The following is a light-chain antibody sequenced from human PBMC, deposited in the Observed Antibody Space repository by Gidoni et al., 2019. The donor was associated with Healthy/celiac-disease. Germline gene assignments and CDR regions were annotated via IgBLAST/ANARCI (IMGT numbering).Light chain of an antibody. CDR1: QSVSSSY. J-gene: IGKJ2*01. CDR2: GAS. CDR3: QQYGSSPRT. Sequence: MELTQYPGTLSLSPGERATLSCRASQSVSSSYLAWYQQKPGQAPRLLIYGASSRATGIPDRFSGSGSGTDFTLTISRLEPADCAVYYCQQYGSSPRTFGQGTKLEIK. V-gene: IGKV3-20*01.